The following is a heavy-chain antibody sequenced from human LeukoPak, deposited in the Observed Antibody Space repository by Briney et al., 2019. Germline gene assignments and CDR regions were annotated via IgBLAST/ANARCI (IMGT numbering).Heavy chain of an antibody. CDR2: ISSSSSYI. J-gene: IGHJ3*02. Sequence: PGGSLRLSCAASGFTFSSYSMNWVRQAPGNGLEWVSSISSSSSYIYYADSVKGRFTISRDNAKNSLYLQMNSRRAEDTAVYYCARRGYSYEDAFDIWGQGTMVTVSS. V-gene: IGHV3-21*01. CDR3: ARRGYSYEDAFDI. CDR1: GFTFSSYS. D-gene: IGHD5-18*01.